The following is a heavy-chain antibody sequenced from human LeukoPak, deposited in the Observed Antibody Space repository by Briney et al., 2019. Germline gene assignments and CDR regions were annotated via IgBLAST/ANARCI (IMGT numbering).Heavy chain of an antibody. Sequence: GGSLRLSCAASGFTFSSYEINWVRQAPGKGLEWVSYISSSGSTIYYADSVKGRFTISRDNAKNSLYLQMNSLRAEDTAVYYCARGGRSNYYDSSGPNWFDPWGQGTLVTVSS. CDR3: ARGGRSNYYDSSGPNWFDP. D-gene: IGHD3-22*01. CDR2: ISSSGSTI. J-gene: IGHJ5*02. CDR1: GFTFSSYE. V-gene: IGHV3-48*03.